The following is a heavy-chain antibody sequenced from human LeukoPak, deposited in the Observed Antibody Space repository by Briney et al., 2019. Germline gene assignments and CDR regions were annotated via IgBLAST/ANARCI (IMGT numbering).Heavy chain of an antibody. D-gene: IGHD3-22*01. Sequence: ASVKVSCKASGYTFTSYDINWVRQATGQGLEWMGWMNPNSGNTGYAQKFQGRVTMTRDTSISTAYMELSRLRSDDTAVYYCARDFVQYYYDSSGYTFDYWGQGTLVTVSS. CDR1: GYTFTSYD. CDR3: ARDFVQYYYDSSGYTFDY. J-gene: IGHJ4*02. V-gene: IGHV1-8*02. CDR2: MNPNSGNT.